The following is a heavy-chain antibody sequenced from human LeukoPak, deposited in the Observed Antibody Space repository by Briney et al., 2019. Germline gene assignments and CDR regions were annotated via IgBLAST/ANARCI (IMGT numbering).Heavy chain of an antibody. Sequence: GGSLRLSCAASGFTFSSYAMSWVRQAPGKGLEWVSAISGSGGSTYHADSVKGRFTISRDNSKNTLYLQMNSLRAVDTAVYYCAKELGYCSSTSCSYNWFDPWGQGTLVTVSS. CDR2: ISGSGGST. CDR1: GFTFSSYA. V-gene: IGHV3-23*01. CDR3: AKELGYCSSTSCSYNWFDP. D-gene: IGHD2-2*01. J-gene: IGHJ5*02.